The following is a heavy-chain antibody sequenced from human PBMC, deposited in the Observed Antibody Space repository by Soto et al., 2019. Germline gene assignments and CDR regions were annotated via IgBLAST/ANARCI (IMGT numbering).Heavy chain of an antibody. CDR2: ISAYNGNT. D-gene: IGHD6-13*01. V-gene: IGHV1-18*01. J-gene: IGHJ4*02. CDR3: ASDLAAAYF. Sequence: GASVKVSCKASGYTFTSYGISWVRQAPGQGLEWMGWISAYNGNTNYAQKLQGRVTMTTDTSTSTVYMELSSLRSDDTAVYYCASDLAAAYFWGQGTLVPGSA. CDR1: GYTFTSYG.